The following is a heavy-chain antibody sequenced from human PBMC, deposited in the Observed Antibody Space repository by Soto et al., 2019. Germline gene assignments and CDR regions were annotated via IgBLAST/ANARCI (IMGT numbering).Heavy chain of an antibody. D-gene: IGHD3-22*01. Sequence: PSETLPHTCTVSCGSIRSYYRSWIRQPPGKGLEWIGYIYYSGSTNYNPSLKSRVTISVDTSKNQFSLKLSSVTAADTAVYYCASSRYFYHSSEEAFDIGSQRTLVTVSS. J-gene: IGHJ3*02. CDR1: CGSIRSYY. CDR3: ASSRYFYHSSEEAFDI. CDR2: IYYSGST. V-gene: IGHV4-59*01.